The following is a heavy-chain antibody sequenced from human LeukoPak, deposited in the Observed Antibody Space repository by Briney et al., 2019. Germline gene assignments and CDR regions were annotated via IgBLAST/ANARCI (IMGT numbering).Heavy chain of an antibody. CDR2: INPSGGST. D-gene: IGHD6-19*01. CDR1: GYTFTSYY. CDR3: ARTAVAGMIDY. Sequence: ASVKVSCKASGYTFTSYYMHWVRQAPGQGLEWMGIINPSGGSTSYAQKFQGRVTMTGDTSTSTVYMELSSLRSEDTAVYYCARTAVAGMIDYWGQGTLVTVSS. V-gene: IGHV1-46*01. J-gene: IGHJ4*02.